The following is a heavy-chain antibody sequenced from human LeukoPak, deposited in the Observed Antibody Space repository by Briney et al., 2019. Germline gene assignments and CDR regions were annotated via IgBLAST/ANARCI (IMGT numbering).Heavy chain of an antibody. V-gene: IGHV4-39*01. J-gene: IGHJ4*02. CDR1: GAAISGSGYY. CDR3: AKSGGYGLIDY. D-gene: IGHD1-26*01. Sequence: SETLSLTCTVSGAAISGSGYYWGWIRQPPGKGLEWIGSIYSSGSTYYNASLQSRVTISIETSKNQISLRLNSVTAADTAMYYCAKSGGYGLIDYWGQGTLVTVSS. CDR2: IYSSGST.